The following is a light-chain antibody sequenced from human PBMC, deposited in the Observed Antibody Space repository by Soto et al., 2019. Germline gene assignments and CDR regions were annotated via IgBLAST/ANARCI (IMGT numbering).Light chain of an antibody. Sequence: QSALTQPPSASASPGQSVTISCTGTSSDVGGYDYDSWYQQHPGKAPKLMIYEVTKRPSGVPDRFSGSKSGNTASLTVSGLQAEDEADYYCSSYAGSNNLVFGGGTKVTVL. CDR1: SSDVGGYDY. CDR3: SSYAGSNNLV. V-gene: IGLV2-8*01. J-gene: IGLJ2*01. CDR2: EVT.